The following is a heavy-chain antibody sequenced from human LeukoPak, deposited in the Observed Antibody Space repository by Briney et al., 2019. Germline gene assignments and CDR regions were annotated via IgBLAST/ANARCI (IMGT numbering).Heavy chain of an antibody. CDR1: GYTFTGYY. J-gene: IGHJ4*02. CDR3: ARVLYDYVWGSYRNFDY. Sequence: ASVKVSCKASGYTFTGYYIHWVRQAPGQGLEWMGWINPNSGGTNYAQKLQGRVTMTTDTSTSTAYMELRSLRSDDTAVYYCARVLYDYVWGSYRNFDYWGQGTLVTVSS. D-gene: IGHD3-16*02. CDR2: INPNSGGT. V-gene: IGHV1-2*02.